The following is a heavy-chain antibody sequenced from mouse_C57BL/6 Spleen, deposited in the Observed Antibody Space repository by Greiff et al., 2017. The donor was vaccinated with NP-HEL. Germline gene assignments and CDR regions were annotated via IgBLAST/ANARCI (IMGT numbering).Heavy chain of an antibody. Sequence: VQLQQSGAELVKPGASVKISCKASGYAFSSYWMNWVKQRPGKGLEWIGQIYPGDGDTNYNGKFKGKATLTADKSSSTAYMQLSSLTSEDSAVYFGARYPSYYSNYEGFAYWGLGTLVTVSA. V-gene: IGHV1-80*01. CDR2: IYPGDGDT. CDR3: ARYPSYYSNYEGFAY. CDR1: GYAFSSYW. D-gene: IGHD2-5*01. J-gene: IGHJ3*01.